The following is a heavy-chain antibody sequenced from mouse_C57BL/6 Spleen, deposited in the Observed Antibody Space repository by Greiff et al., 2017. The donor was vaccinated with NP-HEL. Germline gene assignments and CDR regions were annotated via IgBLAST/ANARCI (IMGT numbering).Heavy chain of an antibody. V-gene: IGHV1-54*01. CDR2: INPGSGGT. D-gene: IGHD2-5*01. CDR3: ARGDSNYVAWFAY. Sequence: VQLQQSGAELVRPGTSVKVSCKASGYAFTNYLIEWVKQRPGQGLEWIGVINPGSGGTNYNEKFKGKATLTADKSSSTAYMQLSSLTSEDSAVYFCARGDSNYVAWFAYWGQGTLVTVSA. J-gene: IGHJ3*01. CDR1: GYAFTNYL.